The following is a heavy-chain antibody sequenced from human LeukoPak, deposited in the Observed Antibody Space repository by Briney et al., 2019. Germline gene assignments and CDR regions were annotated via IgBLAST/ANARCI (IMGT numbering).Heavy chain of an antibody. CDR2: ISAYNGNT. D-gene: IGHD3-10*01. V-gene: IGHV1-18*01. Sequence: ASVKVSFKASGYTFTSYGISWVRQAPGQGLEWMGWISAYNGNTNYAQKLQGRVTMTTDTSTSTAYMELRSLRSDDTAVYYCARVTMVRGVIPSSRYYFDYWGQGTLVTVSS. CDR3: ARVTMVRGVIPSSRYYFDY. J-gene: IGHJ4*02. CDR1: GYTFTSYG.